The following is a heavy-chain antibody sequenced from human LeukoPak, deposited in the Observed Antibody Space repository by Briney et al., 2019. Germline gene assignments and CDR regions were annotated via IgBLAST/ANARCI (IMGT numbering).Heavy chain of an antibody. CDR2: ISAYNVNT. J-gene: IGHJ6*03. V-gene: IGHV1-18*01. CDR3: ATQGSGWSEVYYYYYYMDV. D-gene: IGHD6-19*01. CDR1: GYTFTSYG. Sequence: ASVKVSCKASGYTFTSYGISWVRQAPGQGLEWMGWISAYNVNTNYAQKLQGRVTMTTDTSTSTAYMELRSLRSDDTAVYYCATQGSGWSEVYYYYYYMDVWGKGTTVTISS.